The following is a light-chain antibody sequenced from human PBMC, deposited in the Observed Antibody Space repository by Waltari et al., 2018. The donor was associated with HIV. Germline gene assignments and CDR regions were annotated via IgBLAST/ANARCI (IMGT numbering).Light chain of an antibody. CDR2: AAF. CDR1: QRISSY. V-gene: IGKV1-39*01. Sequence: DIQMTQSPSSLSASVGDRVNITCRASQRISSYLHWYQQKPGKAPKLLISAAFNLQSGVPSRFSGGRSGTDFTLTIDSLQGEDLATYYCQQSYSSPPTFGQGTNLEIK. CDR3: QQSYSSPPT. J-gene: IGKJ2*01.